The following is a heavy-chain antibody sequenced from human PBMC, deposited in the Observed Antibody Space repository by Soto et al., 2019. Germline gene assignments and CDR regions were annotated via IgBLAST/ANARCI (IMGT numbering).Heavy chain of an antibody. Sequence: GGSLRLSCAASGFTFSSYGMHWVRQAPGKGLEWVAVIWYDGSNKYYADSVKGRFTISRDNSKNTLYLQMNSLRAEDTAVYYCAKSPAQYCSGGSCYLDYWGQGTLVTVSS. CDR2: IWYDGSNK. J-gene: IGHJ4*02. D-gene: IGHD2-15*01. CDR1: GFTFSSYG. V-gene: IGHV3-33*06. CDR3: AKSPAQYCSGGSCYLDY.